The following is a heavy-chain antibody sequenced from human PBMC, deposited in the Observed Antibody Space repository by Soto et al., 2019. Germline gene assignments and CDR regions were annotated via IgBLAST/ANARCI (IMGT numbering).Heavy chain of an antibody. CDR1: GYPFTPYY. J-gene: IGHJ3*02. CDR3: ARPDYPKDVWSHTYDI. Sequence: GKSRNLSFSASGYPFTPYYITCARRLPGKGLEWVGRIDPSDSYTTYSPPFEGQVTISADKSINTAFLQWRSLKASDTAMYYCARPDYPKDVWSHTYDIWGQGTMVNVS. V-gene: IGHV5-10-1*04. CDR2: IDPSDSYT. D-gene: IGHD3-3*01.